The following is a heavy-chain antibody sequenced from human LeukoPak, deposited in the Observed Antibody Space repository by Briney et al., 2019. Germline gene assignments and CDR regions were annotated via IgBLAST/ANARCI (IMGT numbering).Heavy chain of an antibody. D-gene: IGHD3-22*01. J-gene: IGHJ4*02. CDR1: GFPFGTHS. V-gene: IGHV3-21*01. CDR2: ISSSSRYI. CDR3: ARDYDSSGYYVFDY. Sequence: PGGSLRLSCAASGFPFGTHSMNWVRQAPGKGLEWVSSISSSSRYIYYADSVKGRFTISRDNAKNSLYLQMNSLRAEDTAVYYCARDYDSSGYYVFDYWGQGTLVTVSS.